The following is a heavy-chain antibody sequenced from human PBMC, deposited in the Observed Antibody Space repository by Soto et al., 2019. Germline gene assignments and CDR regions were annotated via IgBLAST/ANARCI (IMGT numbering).Heavy chain of an antibody. Sequence: QVQLQESGPGLVKPSETLSLTCTVSGGSISSYYWSWIRQPPGKGLEWIGYIYYSGSTNYNPSLKSRVTISVDTSKNQFSLKLSSVTAADTAVYYCARGPRGTGTYFDYWGQGTLVTVSS. D-gene: IGHD1-1*01. V-gene: IGHV4-59*01. J-gene: IGHJ4*02. CDR3: ARGPRGTGTYFDY. CDR2: IYYSGST. CDR1: GGSISSYY.